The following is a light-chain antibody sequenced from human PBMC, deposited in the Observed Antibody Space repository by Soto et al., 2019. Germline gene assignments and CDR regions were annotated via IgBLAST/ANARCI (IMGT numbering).Light chain of an antibody. CDR3: CSYAGSSTYV. CDR2: EGS. J-gene: IGLJ1*01. CDR1: SSDVGSYNI. Sequence: QSALTQPASVSGSLGQSITISCTGTSSDVGSYNIVSWYQQHPGKVPKLIIYEGSSRPSGVSNRFSGSKSGNTASLTISGLQAEDEADYYCCSYAGSSTYVFGTGTKVTVL. V-gene: IGLV2-23*01.